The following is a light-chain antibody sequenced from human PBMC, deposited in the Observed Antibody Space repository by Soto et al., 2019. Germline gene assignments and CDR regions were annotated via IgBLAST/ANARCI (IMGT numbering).Light chain of an antibody. V-gene: IGKV3-20*01. CDR3: QHFVNSLTWT. J-gene: IGKJ1*01. Sequence: EVGFTQSPGTVSLSTGERATLSCRASQSVSSTYLIWYQQKPGQAPRLLIYGASSRATGVPDRFSGGGSGTDFTLTISRLEPEDFAVYYCQHFVNSLTWTFGKGTKV. CDR2: GAS. CDR1: QSVSSTY.